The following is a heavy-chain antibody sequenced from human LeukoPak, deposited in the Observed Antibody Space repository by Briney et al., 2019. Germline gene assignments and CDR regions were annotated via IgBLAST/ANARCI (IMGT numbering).Heavy chain of an antibody. D-gene: IGHD3-22*01. V-gene: IGHV3-23*01. CDR2: ISGSGDNT. Sequence: GGSLRLYCAASVFTLSSYSMKWVRQARWKGREWVSGISGSGDNTYYADSVKGRFTISRDNSKNTLYVQVNSLGTEDTAAYYCAKGSYYDSSGSFYFDYWGQGTLVTVSS. CDR1: VFTLSSYS. J-gene: IGHJ4*02. CDR3: AKGSYYDSSGSFYFDY.